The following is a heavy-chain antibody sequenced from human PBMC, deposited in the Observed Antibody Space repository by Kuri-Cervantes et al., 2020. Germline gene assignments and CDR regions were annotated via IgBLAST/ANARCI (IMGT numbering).Heavy chain of an antibody. CDR2: IYYSGST. D-gene: IGHD3-9*01. Sequence: SETLSLTCTVSGGSISSYYWSWIRQPPGKGLEWIGYIYYSGSTNYNPSLKSRVTISVDTSKNQFPLKLSSVAAADTAVYYCARVSFTYDILTGYYPNHFDYWGQGTLVTVSS. CDR1: GGSISSYY. J-gene: IGHJ4*02. V-gene: IGHV4-59*01. CDR3: ARVSFTYDILTGYYPNHFDY.